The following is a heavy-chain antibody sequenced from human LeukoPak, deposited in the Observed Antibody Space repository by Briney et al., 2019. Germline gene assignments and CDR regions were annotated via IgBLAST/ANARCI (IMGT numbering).Heavy chain of an antibody. CDR2: IYPGDSDT. CDR1: GYTFSRYW. V-gene: IGHV5-51*01. D-gene: IGHD3-22*01. J-gene: IGHJ4*02. Sequence: NHGESLKISCKGFGYTFSRYWIGWVRQMPGKGLEWMGIIYPGDSDTRYSPSFQGQVTISADKSIGTAYLQWSSLKASDTAIYYCTRDDSNACDYWGQGTLVTVSS. CDR3: TRDDSNACDY.